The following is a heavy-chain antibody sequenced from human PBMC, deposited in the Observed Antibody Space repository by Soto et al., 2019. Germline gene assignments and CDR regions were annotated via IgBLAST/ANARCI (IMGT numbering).Heavy chain of an antibody. J-gene: IGHJ6*02. CDR2: ISAYSGAT. CDR3: ARGVDAGVDV. D-gene: IGHD1-1*01. CDR1: GYTFTSYG. Sequence: ASVKVSCKASGYTFTSYGISWVRQAPGQGLEWMGWISAYSGATGYAQKFQGRVTMTRDTSISTAYMELSNLRSEDTAIYYCARGVDAGVDVWGQGSTVTVSS. V-gene: IGHV1-8*02.